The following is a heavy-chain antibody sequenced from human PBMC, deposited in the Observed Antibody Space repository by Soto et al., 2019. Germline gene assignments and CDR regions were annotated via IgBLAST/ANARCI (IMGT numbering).Heavy chain of an antibody. V-gene: IGHV4-30-4*01. CDR1: GGSISSGDYY. CDR3: ARGGGRTVTTRGYYFDY. CDR2: IYYSGST. J-gene: IGHJ4*02. D-gene: IGHD4-17*01. Sequence: QVQLQESGPGLVKPSQTLSLTCTVSGGSISSGDYYWSWIRQPPGKGLEWIGYIYYSGSTYYNPSLKIRVTISVDTSKNQFSLKLSSVTAADTAVYYCARGGGRTVTTRGYYFDYWGQGTLVTVSS.